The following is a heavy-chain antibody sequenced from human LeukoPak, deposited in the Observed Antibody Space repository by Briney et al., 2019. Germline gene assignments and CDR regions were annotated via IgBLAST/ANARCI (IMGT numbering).Heavy chain of an antibody. D-gene: IGHD2-2*03. CDR2: IYYSGNT. V-gene: IGHV4-39*01. Sequence: PSETLSLTCTVSGDSISTSSYFWGWIRQSPGKGLEWIARIYYSGNTYYNPSLESRVTISEDTSKNQFSLKLSSVTAADTAVYYCARQGDGYCTSTNCLYSFDYWGRGTLVTVSS. CDR1: GDSISTSSYF. CDR3: ARQGDGYCTSTNCLYSFDY. J-gene: IGHJ4*02.